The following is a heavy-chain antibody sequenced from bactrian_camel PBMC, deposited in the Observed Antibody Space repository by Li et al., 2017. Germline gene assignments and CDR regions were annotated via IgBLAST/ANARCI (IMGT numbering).Heavy chain of an antibody. CDR3: AVDWSLCGLSTPFGGH. D-gene: IGHD1*01. CDR1: EFVASAWG. J-gene: IGHJ4*01. V-gene: IGHV3S40*01. CDR2: IYLGSGPS. Sequence: VQLVESGGGSVQAGGSLRLSCAAFEFVASAWGTAWIRQAPGKEREGVAAIYLGSGPSTYSPSVKGRFTISVDNAKRTSYLQMDSLKPEDTAMYFCAVDWSLCGLSTPFGGHWGQGTQVTVS.